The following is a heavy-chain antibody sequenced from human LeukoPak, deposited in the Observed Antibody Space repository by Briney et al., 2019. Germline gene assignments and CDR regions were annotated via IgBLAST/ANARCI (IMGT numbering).Heavy chain of an antibody. Sequence: GGSLRLSCSASGFTFKIYSMHWVRQAPGKGLEYVSAINTDGNTTYYADSVKGRFTISRDNSKNTLYLQMSSMRTEDTAVYYCVKGMTTVATVLDSWGQGTLVTVSS. CDR2: INTDGNTT. CDR3: VKGMTTVATVLDS. CDR1: GFTFKIYS. V-gene: IGHV3-64D*09. D-gene: IGHD4-23*01. J-gene: IGHJ5*01.